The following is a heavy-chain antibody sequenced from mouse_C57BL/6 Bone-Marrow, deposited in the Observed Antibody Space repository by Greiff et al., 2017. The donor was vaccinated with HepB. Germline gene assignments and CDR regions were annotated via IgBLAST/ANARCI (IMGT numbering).Heavy chain of an antibody. CDR2: IRLKSDNYAT. J-gene: IGHJ4*01. Sequence: EVKVEESGGGLVQPGGSMKLSCVASGFTFSNYWMNWVRQSPEKGLEWVAQIRLKSDNYATHYAESVKGRFTISRDDSKSSVYLQMNNLRAEDTGIYYCTVRWLLRERYAMDYWGQGTSVTVSS. D-gene: IGHD2-3*01. V-gene: IGHV6-3*01. CDR3: TVRWLLRERYAMDY. CDR1: GFTFSNYW.